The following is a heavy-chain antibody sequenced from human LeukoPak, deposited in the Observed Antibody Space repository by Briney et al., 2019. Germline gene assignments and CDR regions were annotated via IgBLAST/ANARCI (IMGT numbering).Heavy chain of an antibody. D-gene: IGHD1-14*01. CDR2: INHSGST. J-gene: IGHJ4*02. Sequence: PSESLSLTCAVYGGSFSGYYWSWIRQPPGKGLEWIGEINHSGSTNYNPSLRSRVTISVDTSKNQFSLRLTSVTAADTAVYYCVRTNPWDLTYYFDYWGQGTLVTVSS. CDR1: GGSFSGYY. CDR3: VRTNPWDLTYYFDY. V-gene: IGHV4-34*01.